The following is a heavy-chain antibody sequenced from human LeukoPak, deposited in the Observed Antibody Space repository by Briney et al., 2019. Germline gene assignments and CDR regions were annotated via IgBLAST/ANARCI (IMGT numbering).Heavy chain of an antibody. Sequence: PSETLSLTCTVSGGSISSYYWSWIRQPPGKGLEWIGSIHYSGSTTYNPSLKSRVTISVDTSKNQFSLKLSSGTAADTAVYYCARRLGGTSTGFDYWGQGTLVTVSS. J-gene: IGHJ4*02. V-gene: IGHV4-59*08. D-gene: IGHD2-2*01. CDR1: GGSISSYY. CDR2: IHYSGST. CDR3: ARRLGGTSTGFDY.